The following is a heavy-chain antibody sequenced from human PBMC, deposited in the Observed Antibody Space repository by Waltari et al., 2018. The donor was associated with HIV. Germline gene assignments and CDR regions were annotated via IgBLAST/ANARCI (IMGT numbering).Heavy chain of an antibody. CDR1: GGSFSGNY. V-gene: IGHV4-34*01. CDR2: INHAGIT. Sequence: QVQLNQWGAGLLKPSETLSLTCAVYGGSFSGNYWTWIRQPPGKGLEGIGEINHAGITNYNPSVKSRVTMSVDTSMNQFALKLTSVTAADTALYYYARRAPMAYFDYWGQGSLVTVSS. D-gene: IGHD2-8*01. CDR3: ARRAPMAYFDY. J-gene: IGHJ4*02.